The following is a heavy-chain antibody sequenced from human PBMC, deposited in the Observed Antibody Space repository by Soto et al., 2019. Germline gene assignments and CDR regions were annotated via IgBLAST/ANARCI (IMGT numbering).Heavy chain of an antibody. D-gene: IGHD6-19*01. CDR3: ARTPSIAVAGAIFDY. J-gene: IGHJ4*02. CDR2: ISYDGSNK. V-gene: IGHV3-30-3*01. Sequence: GGSLRLSCAASGFTFSSYAMHWVRQAPGKGLEWVAVISYDGSNKYYADSVKGRFTISVDTSKNQFSLKLSSVTAADTAVYYCARTPSIAVAGAIFDYWGQGTLVTVSS. CDR1: GFTFSSYA.